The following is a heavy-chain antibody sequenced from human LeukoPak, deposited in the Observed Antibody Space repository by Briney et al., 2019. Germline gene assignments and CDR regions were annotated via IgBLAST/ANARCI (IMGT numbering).Heavy chain of an antibody. Sequence: PSETLSLTCDVSGYSISNCYYWGWIRQPPGKRLEWIGSIYFSGRTYYNQSLKSRVIMSVDTSKNQFSLMLSSVTAADTAVYFCGGLKRWGQGTLVTVSS. CDR3: GGLKR. V-gene: IGHV4-38-2*01. CDR1: GYSISNCYY. CDR2: IYFSGRT. J-gene: IGHJ4*02.